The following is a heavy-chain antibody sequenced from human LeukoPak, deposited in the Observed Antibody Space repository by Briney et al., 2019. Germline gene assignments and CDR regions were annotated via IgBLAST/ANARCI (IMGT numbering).Heavy chain of an antibody. V-gene: IGHV1-2*02. CDR1: GYTFTGYY. J-gene: IGHJ4*02. D-gene: IGHD6-13*01. CDR2: INPNSGGT. CDR3: ARAEDSSSWPDD. Sequence: ASVKVSCKASGYTFTGYYMHWVGQAPGQGLEGMGWINPNSGGTNYAQKFQGRVTMTRDTTISTAYMELSRLRSDDTAVYYCARAEDSSSWPDDWGQGTLVTVSS.